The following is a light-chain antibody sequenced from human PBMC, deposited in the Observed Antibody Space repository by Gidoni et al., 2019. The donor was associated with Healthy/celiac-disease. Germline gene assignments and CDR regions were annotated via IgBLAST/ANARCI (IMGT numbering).Light chain of an antibody. J-gene: IGLJ2*01. CDR1: SGDVGGYNS. V-gene: IGLV2-11*01. Sequence: QSALTQPRSVSGSPGQSVTISCTGTSGDVGGYNSVSWYQQHPGKAPKLMIYDVTERPSGVPDRFSGSKSDNTASLTISGLQAEDEADYYCCSYAGSYTFVFGGGTKLTVL. CDR3: CSYAGSYTFV. CDR2: DVT.